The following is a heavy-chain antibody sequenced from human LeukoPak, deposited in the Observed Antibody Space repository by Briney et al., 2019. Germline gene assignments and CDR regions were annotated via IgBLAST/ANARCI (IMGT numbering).Heavy chain of an antibody. Sequence: PGGSLRLSCAASGFTFSSYSMNWVRQAPGRGLEWGSSIISSSSYIYYADSLKGRFTISRDNAKNSLYLQMNSLRAEDTAVYYCARGLLGYCSGGSCQTFDPWGQGTLVTVSS. J-gene: IGHJ5*02. V-gene: IGHV3-21*01. CDR2: IISSSSYI. CDR3: ARGLLGYCSGGSCQTFDP. D-gene: IGHD2-15*01. CDR1: GFTFSSYS.